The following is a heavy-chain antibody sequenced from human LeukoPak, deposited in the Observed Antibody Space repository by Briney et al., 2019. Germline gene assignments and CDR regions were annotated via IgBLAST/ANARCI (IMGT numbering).Heavy chain of an antibody. D-gene: IGHD3-9*01. CDR2: IVVGSGNT. Sequence: SVKVSCKASGFTFTSSAVQWVRQARGQRLEWIGWIVVGSGNTNYAQKLQGRVTMTTDTSTSTAYMELRSLRSDDTAVYYCARGRYFEPFDYWGQGTLVTVSS. V-gene: IGHV1-58*01. CDR1: GFTFTSSA. J-gene: IGHJ4*02. CDR3: ARGRYFEPFDY.